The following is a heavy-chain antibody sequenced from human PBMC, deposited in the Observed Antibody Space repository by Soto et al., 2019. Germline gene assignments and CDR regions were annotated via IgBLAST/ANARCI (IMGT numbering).Heavy chain of an antibody. CDR2: IIPIFGTA. V-gene: IGHV1-69*13. CDR3: ARGGSSWYRQEFDY. Sequence: SVKVSCKASGGTFSSYAISWVRQAPGQGLEWMGGIIPIFGTANYAQKFQGRVTITADESTSTAYMELSSLRSEDTAVYYCARGGSSWYRQEFDYWGQGTLVTVSS. CDR1: GGTFSSYA. D-gene: IGHD6-13*01. J-gene: IGHJ4*02.